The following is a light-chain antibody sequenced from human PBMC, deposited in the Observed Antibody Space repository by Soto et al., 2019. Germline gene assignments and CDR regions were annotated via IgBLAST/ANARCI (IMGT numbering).Light chain of an antibody. CDR1: QGISSY. Sequence: DIQLTQSPSFLSASVGDRVTITCRAIQGISSYFAWYQQKPGKAPKLLIYAASTLQSGVPSRFSGSGSGTEFTLTISSLQPDDFATYYCQQLNSYPVTFGQGTRLEIK. V-gene: IGKV1-9*01. J-gene: IGKJ5*01. CDR3: QQLNSYPVT. CDR2: AAS.